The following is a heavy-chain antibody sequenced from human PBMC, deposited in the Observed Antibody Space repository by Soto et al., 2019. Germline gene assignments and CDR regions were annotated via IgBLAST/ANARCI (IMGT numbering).Heavy chain of an antibody. Sequence: PSETLSLTCAVSGVSISSSQWWSWVRQSPGKGLEWIGEIYHSGSTNYNPSLYSRFTVSLDNAKNQFSLKLTTVTAADTAVYYCASREGLPGPFGIWGPGTTGTV. CDR1: GVSISSSQW. J-gene: IGHJ3*02. V-gene: IGHV4-4*02. CDR3: ASREGLPGPFGI. CDR2: IYHSGST. D-gene: IGHD3-16*01.